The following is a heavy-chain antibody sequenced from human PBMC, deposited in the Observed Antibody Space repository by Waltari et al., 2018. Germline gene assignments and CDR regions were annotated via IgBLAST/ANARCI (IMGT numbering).Heavy chain of an antibody. CDR3: ARDRGRGLYLDT. J-gene: IGHJ4*02. CDR2: VRGDGKT. V-gene: IGHV4-4*02. CDR1: GDSMRTSAY. Sequence: QLQLQESGPGLVKPSGTLSLICAVSGDSMRTSAYWGWVRQPPGQGLEWIGQVRGDGKTNYNPSFASRVTMSLDTSTYHFALKLTSATAADTALYYCARDRGRGLYLDTWGQGTLVTVSP. D-gene: IGHD1-1*01.